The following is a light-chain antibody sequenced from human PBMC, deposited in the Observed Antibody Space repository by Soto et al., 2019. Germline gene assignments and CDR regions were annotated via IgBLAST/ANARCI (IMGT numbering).Light chain of an antibody. CDR3: RQYGSSPPYT. J-gene: IGKJ2*01. CDR1: QSVSSSY. CDR2: GAS. Sequence: EIVLTQSPGTLSLSPGERATLSCRASQSVSSSYLAWYQQKPGQAPRFLIYGASNRATGIPDRFSCSGSGTYFTLIISRLEPEEFAVYYCRQYGSSPPYTLGQGTKLEIK. V-gene: IGKV3-20*01.